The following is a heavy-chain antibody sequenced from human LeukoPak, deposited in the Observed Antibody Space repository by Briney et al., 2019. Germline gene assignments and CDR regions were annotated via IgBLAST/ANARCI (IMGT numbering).Heavy chain of an antibody. D-gene: IGHD3-10*01. V-gene: IGHV4-31*03. J-gene: IGHJ4*02. Sequence: SETLSLTCTVSGGSISSGGYYWSWIRQHPGKGLEWIGYIYYSGSTYYNPSLKSRVTISVDTSKNQFSLKLSSVTAADTAVYFCARERQNYGPLDYWGQGTLVTASS. CDR3: ARERQNYGPLDY. CDR2: IYYSGST. CDR1: GGSISSGGYY.